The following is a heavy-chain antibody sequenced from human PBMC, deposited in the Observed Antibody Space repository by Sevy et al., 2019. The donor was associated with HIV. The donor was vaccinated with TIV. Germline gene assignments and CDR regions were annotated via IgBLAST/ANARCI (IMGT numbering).Heavy chain of an antibody. CDR2: IDRSGST. CDR3: ARLNYYGSGGEYYFDY. Sequence: SETLSLTCAVSGGYISSSNWWSWVRQPPGKGLEWIGEIDRSGSTNYNASLKSRVTISVDKSKNQFSLKLTSVTAADTAVYYCARLNYYGSGGEYYFDYWGQGTLVTVSS. V-gene: IGHV4-4*02. CDR1: GGYISSSNW. D-gene: IGHD3-10*01. J-gene: IGHJ4*02.